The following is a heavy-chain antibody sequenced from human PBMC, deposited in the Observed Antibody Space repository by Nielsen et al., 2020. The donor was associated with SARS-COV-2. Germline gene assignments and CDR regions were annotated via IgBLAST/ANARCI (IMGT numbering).Heavy chain of an antibody. Sequence: LKISCAASGFTFSDYYMSWIRQAPGKGLEWVSYISSSSSYTNYADSVKGRFTISRDNAKNSLYLQMNSLRAEDTAVYYCARDGPQGRFDYWGQGTLVTVSS. CDR1: GFTFSDYY. CDR2: ISSSSSYT. D-gene: IGHD3/OR15-3a*01. CDR3: ARDGPQGRFDY. V-gene: IGHV3-11*05. J-gene: IGHJ4*02.